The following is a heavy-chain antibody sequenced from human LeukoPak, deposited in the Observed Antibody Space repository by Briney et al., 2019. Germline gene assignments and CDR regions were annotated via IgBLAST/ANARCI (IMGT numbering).Heavy chain of an antibody. J-gene: IGHJ4*02. D-gene: IGHD2/OR15-2a*01. CDR2: ISYDGSNK. CDR1: GFTFGSSG. V-gene: IGHV3-30*03. Sequence: GGSLRLSCAASGFTFGSSGMHWVRQAPGKGLEWVAVISYDGSNKYYADSVQGRFTISRDNSKNTLYLQVNSLRAEDTAVYYCARDSEYSGLYWGQGILVTVSS. CDR3: ARDSEYSGLY.